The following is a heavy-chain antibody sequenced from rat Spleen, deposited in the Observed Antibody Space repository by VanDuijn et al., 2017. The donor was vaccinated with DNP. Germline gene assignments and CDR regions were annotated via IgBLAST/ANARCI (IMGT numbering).Heavy chain of an antibody. CDR3: TRGGTIAAIRGDA. V-gene: IGHV5-31*01. D-gene: IGHD1-2*01. CDR2: ITNTGGST. J-gene: IGHJ4*01. CDR1: GFTFSDYN. Sequence: EVQLVESGGGLVQPGRSLKLSCAASGFTFSDYNMAWVRQAPGKGLEWVASITNTGGSTYYPDSVKGRFTISRDNAKSTLYLQMNSLRSEDTATYYCTRGGTIAAIRGDAWGQGASVTVSS.